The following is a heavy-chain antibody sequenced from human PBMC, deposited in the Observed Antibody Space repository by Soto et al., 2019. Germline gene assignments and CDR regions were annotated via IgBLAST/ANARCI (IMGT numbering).Heavy chain of an antibody. D-gene: IGHD2-8*01. CDR1: GDSISSCY. Sequence: NPSETLSLTFTVSGDSISSCYWSWIRQPPGKGLEWIWYIYYSGSTNYKPSLKSLVPISVETSKNQFSLKLSSVTAADTAVYYCARPFGVHFDXWGQGTRVTVSX. CDR2: IYYSGST. CDR3: ARPFGVHFDX. J-gene: IGHJ4*02. V-gene: IGHV4-59*01.